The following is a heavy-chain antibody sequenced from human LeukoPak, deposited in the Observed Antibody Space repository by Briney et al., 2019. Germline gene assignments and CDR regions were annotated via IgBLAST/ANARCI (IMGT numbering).Heavy chain of an antibody. D-gene: IGHD6-19*01. V-gene: IGHV4-39*07. CDR1: GGSISSYY. Sequence: PSETLSLTCNVSGGSISSYYWGWIRQPPGKGLEWIGSIYYSGSTYYNPSLKSRVTISVDTSKNQFSLKLSSVTAADTAVYYCARARRKSSGPKYYFDYWGQGTLVTVSS. J-gene: IGHJ4*02. CDR2: IYYSGST. CDR3: ARARRKSSGPKYYFDY.